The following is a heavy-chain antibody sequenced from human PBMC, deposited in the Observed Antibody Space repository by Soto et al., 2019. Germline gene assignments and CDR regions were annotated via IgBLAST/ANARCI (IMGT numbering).Heavy chain of an antibody. CDR3: ARAVSAHFDY. J-gene: IGHJ4*02. CDR2: ISYSGST. D-gene: IGHD6-25*01. CDR1: GASISSGGYY. Sequence: KTSETLSLTCTVSGASISSGGYYWSWVRQHPGKGLEWIGCISYSGSTYYSPSLKSRLIISLDTSTNHFSLEMTSVTAADTAVYYCARAVSAHFDYWGQGTLVTVSS. V-gene: IGHV4-31*03.